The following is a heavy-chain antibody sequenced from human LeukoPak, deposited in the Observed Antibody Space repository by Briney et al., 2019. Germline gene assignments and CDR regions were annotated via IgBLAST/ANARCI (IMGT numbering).Heavy chain of an antibody. CDR1: GYTFTSYG. J-gene: IGHJ6*02. CDR3: ARSDDILTGYYMGYYYYGMDV. D-gene: IGHD3-9*01. V-gene: IGHV1-69*13. CDR2: IIPIFGTA. Sequence: ASVKASCKASGYTFTSYGISWVRQAPGQGLEWMGGIIPIFGTANYAQKFQGRVTITADESTSTAYMELSSLRSEDTAVYYCARSDDILTGYYMGYYYYGMDVWGQGTTVTVSS.